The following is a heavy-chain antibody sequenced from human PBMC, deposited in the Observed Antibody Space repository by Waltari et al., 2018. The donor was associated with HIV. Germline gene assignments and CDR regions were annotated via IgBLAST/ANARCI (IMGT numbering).Heavy chain of an antibody. CDR2: INAGNGNT. Sequence: QVQLVQSGAEVKKPGASVKVSCKASGYTFTSYAMHWVRQAPGQRLEWMGWINAGNGNTKYSQKFQGRVTITRDTSASTAYMELSSLRSEDTAVYYCARESVAGWLIDIWGRGTLVTVSS. V-gene: IGHV1-3*01. CDR3: ARESVAGWLIDI. J-gene: IGHJ2*01. D-gene: IGHD6-19*01. CDR1: GYTFTSYA.